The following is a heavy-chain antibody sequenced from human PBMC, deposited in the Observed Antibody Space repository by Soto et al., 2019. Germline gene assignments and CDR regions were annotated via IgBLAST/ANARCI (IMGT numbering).Heavy chain of an antibody. D-gene: IGHD6-19*01. CDR2: MSYDGSSK. V-gene: IGHV3-30*18. J-gene: IGHJ4*02. CDR1: GFNFSSFG. CDR3: AKDRGWSSADLEY. Sequence: QVQLVESGGGVVQPGSSLRLSCAASGFNFSSFGMHWVRQAPGKGLEWVALMSYDGSSKYYQDSLKGRFTISRDKSKNTLYLQMSSLRVEDTGVYYCAKDRGWSSADLEYWGQGTLVTVSS.